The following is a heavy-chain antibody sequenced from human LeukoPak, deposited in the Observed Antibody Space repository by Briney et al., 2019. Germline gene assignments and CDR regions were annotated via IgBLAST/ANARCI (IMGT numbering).Heavy chain of an antibody. Sequence: TSETLSLTCAVYGGSFSDYSRTWIRQAPGEGLEWIGEINHNGGTNHNPSLVSRVIMSVDTSKNQFFLKVSSVTAADTAVYYCARVGYSYSINDWSRTGLGAYATKYYYYMDVWGKGTTVTVSS. CDR2: INHNGGT. D-gene: IGHD5-18*01. J-gene: IGHJ6*03. CDR1: GGSFSDYS. V-gene: IGHV4-34*01. CDR3: ARVGYSYSINDWSRTGLGAYATKYYYYMDV.